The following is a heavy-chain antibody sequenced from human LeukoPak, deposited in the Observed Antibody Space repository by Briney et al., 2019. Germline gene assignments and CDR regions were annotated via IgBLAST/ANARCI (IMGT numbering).Heavy chain of an antibody. J-gene: IGHJ3*02. CDR3: ARWAIFGSAFDI. D-gene: IGHD3-3*01. CDR1: GGSISSGDYY. Sequence: SQTLSLTCTVSGGSISSGDYYWSWIRQPPGKGLEWIGYIYYSGSTYYNPSLKSRVTISVDTSKNQFSLKLSSVTAADTAVYYCARWAIFGSAFDIWGQGTMVTVSS. V-gene: IGHV4-30-4*01. CDR2: IYYSGST.